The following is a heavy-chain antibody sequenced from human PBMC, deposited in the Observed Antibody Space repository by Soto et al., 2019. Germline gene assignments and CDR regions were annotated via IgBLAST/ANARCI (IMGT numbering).Heavy chain of an antibody. J-gene: IGHJ4*02. CDR1: GGSISSSTYY. CDR3: ARTYISGWTGDFDY. D-gene: IGHD6-19*01. CDR2: IYYSGNT. V-gene: IGHV4-39*01. Sequence: SETLSLTCTVSGGSISSSTYYWGWIRQPPGKGLEWIGSIYYSGNTYYNPSLKSRVTISVDTSKNQFPLKLSSVTAADTAVYYCARTYISGWTGDFDYWGQGTLVTVSS.